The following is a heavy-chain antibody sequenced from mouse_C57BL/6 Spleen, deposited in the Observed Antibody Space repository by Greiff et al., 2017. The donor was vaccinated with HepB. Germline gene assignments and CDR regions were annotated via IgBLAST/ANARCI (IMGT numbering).Heavy chain of an antibody. Sequence: EVKLVESGGGLVQPKGSLKLSCAASGFSFNTYAMNWVRQAPGKGLEWVARIRSKSNNYATYYADSVKDRFTISRDDSESMLYLQMNNLKTEDTAMYYCVRGANWEGFAYWGQGTLVTVSA. CDR3: VRGANWEGFAY. V-gene: IGHV10-1*01. CDR1: GFSFNTYA. J-gene: IGHJ3*01. D-gene: IGHD4-1*01. CDR2: IRSKSNNYAT.